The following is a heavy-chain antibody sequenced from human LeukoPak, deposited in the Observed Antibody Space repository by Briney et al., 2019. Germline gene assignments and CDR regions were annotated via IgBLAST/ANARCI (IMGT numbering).Heavy chain of an antibody. CDR3: TNVYNSGWYFDY. CDR2: IDPNSGGT. Sequence: GASVQVSCKASGYTFTGYYMHWVRQAPGQGLEWMGWIDPNSGGTAYAQKFQGRVTMTRDTSISTVYMELSRLRSDDTAVYYFTNVYNSGWYFDYWGQGTLVTVSS. CDR1: GYTFTGYY. D-gene: IGHD6-19*01. J-gene: IGHJ4*02. V-gene: IGHV1-2*02.